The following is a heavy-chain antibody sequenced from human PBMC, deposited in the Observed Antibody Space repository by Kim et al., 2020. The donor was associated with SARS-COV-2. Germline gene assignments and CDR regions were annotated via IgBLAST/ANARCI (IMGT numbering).Heavy chain of an antibody. CDR1: GFTFTTYC. V-gene: IGHV3-11*05. CDR3: ASDKAATGPGFEF. D-gene: IGHD2-15*01. J-gene: IGHJ3*01. CDR2: ITGSGSNT. Sequence: GGSLRLSCEGSGFTFTTYCMDWIRQAPGQGLDWVSSITGSGSNTNYTNSVKGRFTISRDNAKNTVCLQMNGLRADDTAVYYCASDKAATGPGFEFWGQG.